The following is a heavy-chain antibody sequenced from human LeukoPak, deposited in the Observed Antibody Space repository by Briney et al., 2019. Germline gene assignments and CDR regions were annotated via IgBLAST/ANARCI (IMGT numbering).Heavy chain of an antibody. D-gene: IGHD3-3*01. J-gene: IGHJ4*02. V-gene: IGHV4-61*02. CDR1: GGSISNGSYY. CDR3: AREDYDFL. Sequence: SETLSLTCTVSGGSISNGSYYWSWIRQPAGKGLEWIGRIYTTGFTNYHPSLKSRVTVSIDTSKNQFYLKLTSVTAADTAVYYCAREDYDFLWGQGTLVTVSS. CDR2: IYTTGFT.